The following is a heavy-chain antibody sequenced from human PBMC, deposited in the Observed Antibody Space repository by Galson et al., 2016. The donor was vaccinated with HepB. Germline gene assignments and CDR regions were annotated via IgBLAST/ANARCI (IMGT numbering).Heavy chain of an antibody. J-gene: IGHJ4*02. Sequence: SLRLSCAASGFNFSNYGMHWVRQAPGKGLEWVAGIWYDGSNKYYAASVNVRFPLFRDHSPNTLYLQMNSLRAEATAVNYCAGGRYGDPGSFDYWGQGTLVTVSS. CDR2: IWYDGSNK. CDR1: GFNFSNYG. V-gene: IGHV3-33*01. D-gene: IGHD4-17*01. CDR3: AGGRYGDPGSFDY.